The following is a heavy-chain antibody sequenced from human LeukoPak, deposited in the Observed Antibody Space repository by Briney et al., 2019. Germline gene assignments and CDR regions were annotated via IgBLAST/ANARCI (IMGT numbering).Heavy chain of an antibody. CDR3: ARAPITSPFYFDY. CDR1: GFAFDEHG. CDR2: INWSGKST. D-gene: IGHD2-2*01. Sequence: GGSLRLSCTASGFAFDEHGMSWVRQVPGKGLEWVSGINWSGKSTAYTDPFRGRFTISRDNAKNSLYLQMDSLRAEDTALYYCARAPITSPFYFDYWGQGALVTVTS. J-gene: IGHJ4*02. V-gene: IGHV3-20*04.